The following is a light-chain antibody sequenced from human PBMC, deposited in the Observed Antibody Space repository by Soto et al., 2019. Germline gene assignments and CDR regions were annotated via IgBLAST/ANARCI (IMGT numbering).Light chain of an antibody. CDR3: QQHNSYSQGT. CDR1: ENINNW. V-gene: IGKV1-5*03. J-gene: IGKJ1*01. CDR2: KAS. Sequence: DIQMTQSPSTLYASVRDRVTITCRASENINNWLAWYQQKPGKAPKLLIYKASNLESGVPSRFSGSGSGTEFTLTISSLQPDDFATYYCQQHNSYSQGTFGQGTKVDIK.